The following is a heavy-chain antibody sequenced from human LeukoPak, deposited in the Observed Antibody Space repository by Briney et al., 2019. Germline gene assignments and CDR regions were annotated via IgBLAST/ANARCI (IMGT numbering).Heavy chain of an antibody. CDR1: GYTFTSYD. J-gene: IGHJ4*02. D-gene: IGHD4-17*01. V-gene: IGHV1-8*01. CDR2: MNPNSGNT. CDR3: ARGSSNDYGDSPVDY. Sequence: GASVKVSCKASGYTFTSYDINWVRQATGQGREWMGWMNPNSGNTGYAQKFQGRVTMTRNTSISTAYMELSSLRSEDTAVYYCARGSSNDYGDSPVDYWGQGTLVTVSS.